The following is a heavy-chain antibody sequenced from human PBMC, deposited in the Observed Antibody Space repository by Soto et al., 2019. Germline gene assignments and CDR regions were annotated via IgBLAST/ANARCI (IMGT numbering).Heavy chain of an antibody. CDR1: GFTFTSSA. J-gene: IGHJ3*02. CDR3: AAGYSYGPDAFDI. Sequence: SVKVSCKASGFTFTSSAMQWVRQARGQRLEWIGWIVVGSGNTNYAQKFQERVTITRDMSTSTAYMELSSLRSEDTAVYYCAAGYSYGPDAFDIWGQGTMVTVSS. V-gene: IGHV1-58*02. CDR2: IVVGSGNT. D-gene: IGHD5-18*01.